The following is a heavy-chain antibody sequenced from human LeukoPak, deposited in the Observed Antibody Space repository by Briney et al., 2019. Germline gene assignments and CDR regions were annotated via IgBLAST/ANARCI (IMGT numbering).Heavy chain of an antibody. Sequence: NPGGSLRLSCAASGFTFSSYSRNWVRQAPGKGLEWVSSISSSSSYIYYADSVKGRFTISRDNAKNSLYLQMNSLRAEDTAVYYCARLKRGYSYVTGSVDYWGQGTLVTVSS. CDR3: ARLKRGYSYVTGSVDY. D-gene: IGHD5-18*01. CDR1: GFTFSSYS. CDR2: ISSSSSYI. J-gene: IGHJ4*02. V-gene: IGHV3-21*01.